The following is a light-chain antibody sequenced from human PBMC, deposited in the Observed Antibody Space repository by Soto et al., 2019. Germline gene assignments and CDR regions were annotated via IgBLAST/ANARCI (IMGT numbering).Light chain of an antibody. Sequence: QSALTQPASVSGSPGQSITISCTGTSSDVGGYNYVSWYQQHPVKAPKLMIYDVSNRPSGVSNRFSGSKSGNTASLTISGLQAEDEADYYCSSYTSISTLYVFGTGTKLTVL. CDR1: SSDVGGYNY. CDR3: SSYTSISTLYV. J-gene: IGLJ1*01. CDR2: DVS. V-gene: IGLV2-14*01.